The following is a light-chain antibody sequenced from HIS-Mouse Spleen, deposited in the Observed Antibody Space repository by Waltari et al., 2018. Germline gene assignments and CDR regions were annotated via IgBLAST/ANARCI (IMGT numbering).Light chain of an antibody. Sequence: QSALTQPPSVSGSPGQSVPIPCTGTSSYVGSSNRVSWSQQPPGTAPKLMIYEVSNRPSGVPDRFSGSKSGNTASLTISGLQAEDEADYYCSSYTSSSTSVVFGGGTKLTVL. CDR2: EVS. CDR3: SSYTSSSTSVV. J-gene: IGLJ2*01. CDR1: SSYVGSSNR. V-gene: IGLV2-18*02.